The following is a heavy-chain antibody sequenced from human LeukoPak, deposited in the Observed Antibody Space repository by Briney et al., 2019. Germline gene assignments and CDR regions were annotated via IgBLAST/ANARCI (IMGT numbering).Heavy chain of an antibody. Sequence: SETLSLTCTVSGGSISSGGYYWSWIRQHPGKGLEWIVYIYYSGSTYYNPSLKSRVTISVDTSKNQFSLKLSSVTAADTAVYYCARRSGTEERGYFDYWGQGTLVTVPS. V-gene: IGHV4-31*03. CDR1: GGSISSGGYY. CDR3: ARRSGTEERGYFDY. D-gene: IGHD1-1*01. CDR2: IYYSGST. J-gene: IGHJ4*02.